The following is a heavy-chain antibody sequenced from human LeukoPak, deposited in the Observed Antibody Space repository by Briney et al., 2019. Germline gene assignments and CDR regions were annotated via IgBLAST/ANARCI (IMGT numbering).Heavy chain of an antibody. CDR1: GYSLTSYW. CDR3: AGGDILTGYGY. V-gene: IGHV5-10-1*01. D-gene: IGHD3-9*01. CDR2: IDPSDSYT. Sequence: WESLKISCKGSGYSLTSYWISWVRQMPGKGPGWMGRIDPSDSYTNYSPSFQGHVPISADKSISTAYLQWSSLKASDTAMYYCAGGDILTGYGYWGQGTLVTVSS. J-gene: IGHJ4*02.